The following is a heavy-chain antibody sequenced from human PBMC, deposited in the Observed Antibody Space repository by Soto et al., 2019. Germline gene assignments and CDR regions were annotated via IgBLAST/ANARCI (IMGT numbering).Heavy chain of an antibody. Sequence: GGSLRLSCAASGFTFSSYAMSWVRQAPGKGLEWVSAISGSGGSTYYADSVKGRFTISRDNSKNPLYLQMNSLRAKDTAECSCARRGRIAAAEAFDYWGQGTLVTVSS. CDR3: ARRGRIAAAEAFDY. CDR2: ISGSGGST. D-gene: IGHD6-13*01. J-gene: IGHJ4*02. CDR1: GFTFSSYA. V-gene: IGHV3-23*01.